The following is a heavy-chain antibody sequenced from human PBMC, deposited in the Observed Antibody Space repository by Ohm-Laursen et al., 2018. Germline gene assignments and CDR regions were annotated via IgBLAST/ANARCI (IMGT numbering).Heavy chain of an antibody. CDR1: GFTFSSYS. D-gene: IGHD6-19*01. CDR3: APAPAPGISGWPP. Sequence: GSLRLSCAASGFTFSSYSMNWVRQAPGKGLEWVSSISSSSSYIYYADSVKGRFTISRDNARNSLFLQMNSLRADDTAVYYCAPAPAPGISGWPPWGQGTLVTVSS. CDR2: ISSSSSYI. J-gene: IGHJ5*02. V-gene: IGHV3-21*01.